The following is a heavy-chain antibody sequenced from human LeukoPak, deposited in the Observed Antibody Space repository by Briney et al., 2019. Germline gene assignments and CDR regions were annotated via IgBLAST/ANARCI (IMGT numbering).Heavy chain of an antibody. CDR1: GYSFTSYW. D-gene: IGHD1-26*01. J-gene: IGHJ4*02. Sequence: GESLKISCKGSGYSFTSYWIGWVRQLPGKGLEWMGIIYPGDSDTRYSPSFQGQVTISADKSISTAYLQWSSLKASDTAMYYCAGWELNSGSPGDYWGQGTLVTVSS. CDR3: AGWELNSGSPGDY. CDR2: IYPGDSDT. V-gene: IGHV5-51*01.